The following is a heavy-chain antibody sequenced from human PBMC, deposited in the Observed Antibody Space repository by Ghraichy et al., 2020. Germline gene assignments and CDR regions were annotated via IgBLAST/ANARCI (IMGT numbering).Heavy chain of an antibody. CDR3: ARTKYSFGTPFDY. Sequence: GESLNISCAASGFTFSSFWMHWVRQAPGKGLVWVARINSDGSSTTYADSVKGRFTISRDSAKNTLYLHMNSLRDEDTAVYYCARTKYSFGTPFDYWGQGTPVTVSS. D-gene: IGHD5-18*01. CDR1: GFTFSSFW. V-gene: IGHV3-74*01. J-gene: IGHJ4*02. CDR2: INSDGSST.